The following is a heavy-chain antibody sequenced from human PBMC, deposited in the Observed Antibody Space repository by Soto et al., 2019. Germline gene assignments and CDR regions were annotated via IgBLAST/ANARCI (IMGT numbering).Heavy chain of an antibody. CDR3: ERGGETRQGRGYYYGMDV. J-gene: IGHJ6*01. Sequence: PGGSLRLSCAASGFAFGSYAIHWVRQAPGKGLEWVAVISSAGNSEYYGDSVRGRFSTYRDNSKNTVYLQMNSLKTEDTAVYFCERGGETRQGRGYYYGMDVWGQGATVTVSS. CDR2: ISSAGNSE. CDR1: GFAFGSYA. D-gene: IGHD3-16*01. V-gene: IGHV3-30-3*01.